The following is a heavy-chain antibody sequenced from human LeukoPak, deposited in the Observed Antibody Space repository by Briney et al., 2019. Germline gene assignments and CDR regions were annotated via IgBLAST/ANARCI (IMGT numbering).Heavy chain of an antibody. D-gene: IGHD3-22*01. CDR1: GFTFSSYA. J-gene: IGHJ3*02. V-gene: IGHV3-23*01. CDR2: ISGSGGST. Sequence: GGSLRLSCAASGFTFSSYAMSWVRQAPGKGLEWVSAISGSGGSTYYADSVKGRFTISRDNSKNTLYLQMNSLRAEDTAVCYCAKYITMIVVADAFDIWGQGTMVTVSS. CDR3: AKYITMIVVADAFDI.